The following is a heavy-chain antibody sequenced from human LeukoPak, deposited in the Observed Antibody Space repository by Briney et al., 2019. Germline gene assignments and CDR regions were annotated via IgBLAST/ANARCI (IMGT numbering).Heavy chain of an antibody. Sequence: PSETLSLTCTVSGGSISSGDYYWSWIRQPPGKGLEWVGYIYYSGTTYYNPSLKGRGTISVDTSKNQFSLKLSSVTAADTAVYYCAISIAAAGGYNWFDPWGQGTLVTVSS. CDR3: AISIAAAGGYNWFDP. D-gene: IGHD6-13*01. J-gene: IGHJ5*02. CDR1: GGSISSGDYY. V-gene: IGHV4-30-4*01. CDR2: IYYSGTT.